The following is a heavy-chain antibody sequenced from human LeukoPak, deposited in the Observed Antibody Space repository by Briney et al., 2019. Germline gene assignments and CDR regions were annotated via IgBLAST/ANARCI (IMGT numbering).Heavy chain of an antibody. D-gene: IGHD2-15*01. CDR2: IGAYNGDT. Sequence: ASVKVSCKPPGYTLTSFGISWVRQAPGQGLEWMGWIGAYNGDTNYAQKFQGRVAMTTDTSTSTAYMDLRSLRSDDTAVYYCTRDHCSGDNCPSFDYWGQGTLVTVSS. J-gene: IGHJ4*02. V-gene: IGHV1-18*04. CDR3: TRDHCSGDNCPSFDY. CDR1: GYTLTSFG.